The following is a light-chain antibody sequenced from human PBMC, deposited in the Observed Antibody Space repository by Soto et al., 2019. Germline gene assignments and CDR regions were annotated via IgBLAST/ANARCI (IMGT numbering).Light chain of an antibody. CDR1: SSKIGGGCD. V-gene: IGLV1-40*01. CDR3: QSQDSSLSTCV. CDR2: GNT. J-gene: IGLJ3*02. Sequence: QSVLTQPASVSGSTGQTVTNSCTGTSSKIGGGCDVHWYQHLPGKAPKLLIDGNTNRPSGVPDRFSGSKSGTSASLAITGGHAEDEADYYCQSQDSSLSTCVFGGGTKLTVL.